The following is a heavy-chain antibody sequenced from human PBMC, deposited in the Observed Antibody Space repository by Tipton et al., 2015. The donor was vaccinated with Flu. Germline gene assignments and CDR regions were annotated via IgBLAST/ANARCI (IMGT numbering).Heavy chain of an antibody. CDR3: ARRDYSNYVSDPKNCFDP. V-gene: IGHV4-38-2*01. CDR2: IFHTGST. D-gene: IGHD4-11*01. Sequence: QLVQSGGGVVQPGRSLRLSCAASGFIFSTYGMHWVRQAPGKGLEWIGNIFHTGSTYHNPSLKSRVTISINTSKNQFSLKVFSVTAADTAVYYCARRDYSNYVSDPKNCFDPWGQGILVTVSS. CDR1: GFIFSTYG. J-gene: IGHJ5*02.